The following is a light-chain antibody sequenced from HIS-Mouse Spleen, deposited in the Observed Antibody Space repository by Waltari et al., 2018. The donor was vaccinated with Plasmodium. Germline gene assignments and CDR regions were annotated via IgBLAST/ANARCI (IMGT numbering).Light chain of an antibody. CDR2: GAS. Sequence: EIVLTQSPGTLSLSPGERATLSCRASQSVSSSYLAWYQQKPGQAPRRLNYGASSRATGIPDRFSGSGSGTDFTLTISRLEPEDFAVYYCQQYGSSPYTFGQGTKLEIK. J-gene: IGKJ2*01. CDR1: QSVSSSY. V-gene: IGKV3-20*01. CDR3: QQYGSSPYT.